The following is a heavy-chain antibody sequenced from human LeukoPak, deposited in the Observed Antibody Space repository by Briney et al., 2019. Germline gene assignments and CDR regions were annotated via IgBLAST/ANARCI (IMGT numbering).Heavy chain of an antibody. CDR1: GYTFTGYY. Sequence: ASVKVSCKASGYTFTGYYMHWVRQAPGQGLEWMGWISPNSGGTNYAQKFQGRVTMTRDTSISTAYMELSRLRSDDTAVYYCARALEWELPSFDYWGQGTLVTVSS. V-gene: IGHV1-2*02. J-gene: IGHJ4*02. CDR2: ISPNSGGT. D-gene: IGHD1-26*01. CDR3: ARALEWELPSFDY.